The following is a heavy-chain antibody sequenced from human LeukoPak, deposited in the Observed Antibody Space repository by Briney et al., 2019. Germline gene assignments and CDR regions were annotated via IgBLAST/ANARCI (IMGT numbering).Heavy chain of an antibody. D-gene: IGHD2-8*01. V-gene: IGHV3-30*04. Sequence: PGGSLRLSCAASGFTFSSYAMHWVRQAPGKGLEWVAVISYDGSNKYYADSVKGRFTISRDNSKNTLYLQMNSLRAEDMTVYYCARENGFDYWGQGTLVTVSS. CDR2: ISYDGSNK. J-gene: IGHJ4*02. CDR1: GFTFSSYA. CDR3: ARENGFDY.